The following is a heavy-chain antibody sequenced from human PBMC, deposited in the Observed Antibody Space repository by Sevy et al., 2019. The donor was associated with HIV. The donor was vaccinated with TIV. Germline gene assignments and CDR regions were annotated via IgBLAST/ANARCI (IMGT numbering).Heavy chain of an antibody. J-gene: IGHJ3*02. Sequence: GGSLRLSCAASGFTFNSYWMNWVRQAPGKGLEWVANIKEDGSEKYYVDSVKGRFTISRDNAKNSLSLQMNSLRAEDTALYYCGRAQGYCVINSCFGGSINAFDIWGQGTMVTVSS. CDR1: GFTFNSYW. V-gene: IGHV3-7*03. CDR2: IKEDGSEK. D-gene: IGHD2-15*01. CDR3: GRAQGYCVINSCFGGSINAFDI.